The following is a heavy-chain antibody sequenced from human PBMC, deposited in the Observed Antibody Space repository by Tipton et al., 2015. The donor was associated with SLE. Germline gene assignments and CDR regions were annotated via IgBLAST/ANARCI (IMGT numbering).Heavy chain of an antibody. CDR2: IYYTGTTT. V-gene: IGHV4-39*06. Sequence: TLSLTCTVSGGSVSSSSKYWAWIRQPPGKGLEWIGSIYYTGTTTYYNSFLKSRVTMSVDTSKNQFPLRLTSVIAADTAVYYCARLHGYSYGLNWFDPWGQGTLISVPS. CDR3: ARLHGYSYGLNWFDP. CDR1: GGSVSSSSKY. D-gene: IGHD5-18*01. J-gene: IGHJ5*02.